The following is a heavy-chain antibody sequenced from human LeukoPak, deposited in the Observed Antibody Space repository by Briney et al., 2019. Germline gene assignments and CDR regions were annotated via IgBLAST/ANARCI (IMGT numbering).Heavy chain of an antibody. Sequence: ASVKVSCKASGFTFTDSFIHWVRQAPGQGLEWMGWIYPKTGDTNYAQKFKGRVTTARDTSIRTAYMELTRLRSDDTAVYFCAREAHCGSTSCPHGYWGQGILVTVSS. CDR1: GFTFTDSF. D-gene: IGHD2-2*01. J-gene: IGHJ4*02. CDR3: AREAHCGSTSCPHGY. V-gene: IGHV1-2*02. CDR2: IYPKTGDT.